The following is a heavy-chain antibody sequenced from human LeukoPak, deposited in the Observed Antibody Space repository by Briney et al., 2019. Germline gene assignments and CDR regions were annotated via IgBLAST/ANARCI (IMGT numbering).Heavy chain of an antibody. V-gene: IGHV3-33*01. J-gene: IGHJ4*02. CDR2: IWYDGSNK. CDR3: ARDPRLILYYYDSSGYYDY. CDR1: GFTFSNYG. D-gene: IGHD3-22*01. Sequence: PGGSLRLSCAASGFTFSNYGMHWVRQAPGKGLEWVAVIWYDGSNKYYADSVKGRFTISRDNSKNTLYLQMNSLRAEDTAVYYCARDPRLILYYYDSSGYYDYWGQGTLVTVSS.